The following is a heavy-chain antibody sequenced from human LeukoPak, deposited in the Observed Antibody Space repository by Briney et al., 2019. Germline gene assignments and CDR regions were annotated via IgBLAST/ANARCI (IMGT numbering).Heavy chain of an antibody. CDR2: INPSGGST. J-gene: IGHJ4*02. CDR3: ARSEGFGSIDY. D-gene: IGHD3-3*01. Sequence: ASVKVSCKASGYTFTSYYMHWVRQAPGQGLEWMGIINPSGGSTTYAQKFQGRVTMTRDTSISTAYMELSSLRSEDTAVYYCARSEGFGSIDYWGQGTLVTVSS. V-gene: IGHV1-46*01. CDR1: GYTFTSYY.